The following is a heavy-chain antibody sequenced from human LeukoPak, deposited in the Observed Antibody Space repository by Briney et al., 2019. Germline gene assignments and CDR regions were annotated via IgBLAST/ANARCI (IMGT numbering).Heavy chain of an antibody. D-gene: IGHD3-10*01. V-gene: IGHV3-21*01. CDR3: ARDYGSGSYYYYYYMDV. Sequence: GGSLRLSCAASGFTFSNYGMSWVRQAPGKGLEWVSSISSSSSYIYYADSVKGRFTISRDNAKNSLYLQMNSLRAEDTAVYYCARDYGSGSYYYYYYMDVWGKGTTVTVSS. CDR2: ISSSSSYI. CDR1: GFTFSNYG. J-gene: IGHJ6*03.